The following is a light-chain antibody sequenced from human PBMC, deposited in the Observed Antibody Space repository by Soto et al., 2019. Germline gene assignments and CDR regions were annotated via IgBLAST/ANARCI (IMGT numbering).Light chain of an antibody. CDR3: SSDGGGNKWWV. J-gene: IGLJ3*02. V-gene: IGLV2-8*01. CDR2: AGS. CDR1: SSDVGGYND. Sequence: QSALTQPPSASGSPGQSVTISCTGSSSDVGGYNDVSWYQQHPGKAPRLMIYAGSKRPSGVPDRFSGSKSDNTASLTDSGHEAEDEDDYYCSSDGGGNKWWVFGGGTKLTVL.